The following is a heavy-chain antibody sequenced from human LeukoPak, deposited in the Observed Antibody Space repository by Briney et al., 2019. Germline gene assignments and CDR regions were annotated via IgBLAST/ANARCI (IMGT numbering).Heavy chain of an antibody. J-gene: IGHJ2*01. CDR1: GFSFSTYA. Sequence: PGGSLRLSCAASGFSFSTYAMSWVRQAPGKGLEWVSTISGSGDNTYYADSLKGRFTISRDSSKNTLFLQMNTLRAEDTAIYYCAKDRTVGASYWYFDLWGRGTLVTVSS. CDR3: AKDRTVGASYWYFDL. D-gene: IGHD1-26*01. V-gene: IGHV3-23*01. CDR2: ISGSGDNT.